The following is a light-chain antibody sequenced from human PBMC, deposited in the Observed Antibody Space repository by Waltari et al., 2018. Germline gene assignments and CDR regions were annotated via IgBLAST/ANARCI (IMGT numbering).Light chain of an antibody. CDR2: DDR. V-gene: IGLV3-21*02. J-gene: IGLJ3*02. CDR1: NMGSKS. Sequence: SYVLTQPPSVSVAPGQTASITCGGNNMGSKSGHWYQQKPGQAPVLVVYDDRGRPSGVPERYSGSKSGNTATLSISGVEAGDEADYFCQVWDSSSDHWVFGGGTKLTAL. CDR3: QVWDSSSDHWV.